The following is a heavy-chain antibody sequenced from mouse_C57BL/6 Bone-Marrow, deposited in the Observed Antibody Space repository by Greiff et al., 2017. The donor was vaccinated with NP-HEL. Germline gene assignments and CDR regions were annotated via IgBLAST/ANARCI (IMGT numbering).Heavy chain of an antibody. CDR3: TDLSTVVARDY. J-gene: IGHJ2*01. Sequence: EVQLQQSGAELVRPGASVKLSCTASGFNIKDDYMHWVKQRPEQGLEWIGWIDPENGDTEYASKFQGKATITADTSSNTAYLQLSSLTSEDTAVYYCTDLSTVVARDYWGQGTTLTVSS. CDR2: IDPENGDT. V-gene: IGHV14-4*01. CDR1: GFNIKDDY. D-gene: IGHD1-1*01.